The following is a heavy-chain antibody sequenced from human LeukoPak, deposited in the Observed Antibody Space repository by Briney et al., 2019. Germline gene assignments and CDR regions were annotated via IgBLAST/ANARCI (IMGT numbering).Heavy chain of an antibody. D-gene: IGHD3-22*01. CDR2: IIPSGHTT. Sequence: GGSLRLSCAASGFTFSSHGMNWVRQAPGKGLEWVSGIIPSGHTTYYADSVRGRFTISRDNSRNTLYLQMNSLRAEDTAVYYCAKDNYDSVRSLDYWGQGTLVTVSS. J-gene: IGHJ4*02. V-gene: IGHV3-23*01. CDR1: GFTFSSHG. CDR3: AKDNYDSVRSLDY.